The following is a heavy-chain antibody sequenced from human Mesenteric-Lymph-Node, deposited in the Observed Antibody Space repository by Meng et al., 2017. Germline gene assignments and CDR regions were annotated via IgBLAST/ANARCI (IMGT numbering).Heavy chain of an antibody. CDR3: ARAAWRPGDAFDI. CDR1: GGSISSGGYY. V-gene: IGHV4-31*03. Sequence: SETLSLTCTVSGGSISSGGYYWSWIRQHPGKGLEWIGYIYYSGSTYYNPSLKSRVTISVDTSKNQFSLKLSSVTAADTAVYYCARAAWRPGDAFDIWGQGTMVTVSS. D-gene: IGHD2-2*01. CDR2: IYYSGST. J-gene: IGHJ3*02.